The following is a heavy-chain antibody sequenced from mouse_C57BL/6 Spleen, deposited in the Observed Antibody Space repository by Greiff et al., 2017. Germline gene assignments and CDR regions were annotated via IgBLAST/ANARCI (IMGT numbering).Heavy chain of an antibody. CDR3: ARLEGEWDWYFDV. CDR2: IRNKANGYTT. J-gene: IGHJ1*03. V-gene: IGHV7-3*01. D-gene: IGHD1-3*01. CDR1: GFTFTDYY. Sequence: EVKLMESGGGLVQPGGSLSLSCAASGFTFTDYYMSWVRQPPGKALEWLGFIRNKANGYTTEYSASVKGRFTISRDNSQSILYLQMNALRAEDSATYYCARLEGEWDWYFDVWGTGTTVTVSS.